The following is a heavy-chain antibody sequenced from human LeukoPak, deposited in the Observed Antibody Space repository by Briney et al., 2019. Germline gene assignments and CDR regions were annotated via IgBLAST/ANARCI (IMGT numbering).Heavy chain of an antibody. J-gene: IGHJ6*03. CDR1: RHPYNDYF. Sequence: PGDPLRLFCTPCRHPYNDYFMYWIRQAPGKGLEGVSYISSSGSLTYYADSVKGRFTISRQSAKNTVYLQKNRQRRGETAVYYCACGGGHYYYYYMDVWGKGTTVTVS. CDR2: ISSSGSLT. D-gene: IGHD2-21*01. V-gene: IGHV3-11*04. CDR3: ACGGGHYYYYYMDV.